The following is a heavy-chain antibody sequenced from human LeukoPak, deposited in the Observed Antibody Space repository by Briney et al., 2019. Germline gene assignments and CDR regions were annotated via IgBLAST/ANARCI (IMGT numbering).Heavy chain of an antibody. CDR2: ISGSGGST. D-gene: IGHD6-19*01. J-gene: IGHJ4*02. V-gene: IGHV3-23*01. Sequence: GGSLRLSCAASGFTFSSYAMSWVRQAPGKGLEWVSAISGSGGSTYYADSVKGRFTISRDNSKNTLYLQMNSLRAEDTAVYYCAKDYSSGWYRDYFDYWGQGTLATVSS. CDR3: AKDYSSGWYRDYFDY. CDR1: GFTFSSYA.